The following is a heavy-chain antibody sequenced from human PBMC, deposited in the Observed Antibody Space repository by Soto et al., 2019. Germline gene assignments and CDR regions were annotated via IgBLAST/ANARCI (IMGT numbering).Heavy chain of an antibody. V-gene: IGHV3-11*06. CDR2: ISSSSSYT. Sequence: GGSLRLSCAASGFTFSDYYMSWIRQAPGKGLEWVSYISSSSSYTNYADSVKGRFTISRDNARNSLYLQMNSLRAEETAVYYCARSRDIVVVPAATSFDPWGQGTLVTVSS. D-gene: IGHD2-2*01. CDR1: GFTFSDYY. CDR3: ARSRDIVVVPAATSFDP. J-gene: IGHJ5*02.